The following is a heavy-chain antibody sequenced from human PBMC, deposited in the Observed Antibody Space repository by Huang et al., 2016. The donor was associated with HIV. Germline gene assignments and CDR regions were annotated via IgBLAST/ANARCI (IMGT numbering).Heavy chain of an antibody. CDR3: ARTAYSYGFRQGYNWFDP. J-gene: IGHJ5*02. V-gene: IGHV1-69*13. CDR2: IIPIFGTA. CDR1: GGTFSSYA. Sequence: QVLLVQSGAEVRKPGSSVKVSCTAFGGTFSSYAISWVRQAPGQGLEWMGGIIPIFGTANYTQKCQGRVTITVDESTNTGYMELTRLTAEDTAVYYGARTAYSYGFRQGYNWFDPWGQGTPVTVSS. D-gene: IGHD5-18*01.